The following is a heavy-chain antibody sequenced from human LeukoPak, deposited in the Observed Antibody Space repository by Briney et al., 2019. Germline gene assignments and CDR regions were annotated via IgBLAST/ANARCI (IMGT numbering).Heavy chain of an antibody. V-gene: IGHV1-69*13. CDR2: IIPIFGTA. D-gene: IGHD3-9*01. J-gene: IGHJ6*02. Sequence: ASVKVSCKESGGTFISYAISWVRQTPEQGLEWMEGIIPIFGTANYAQKLQGRVTITADESTSTAYMELSSMRSEDKAVYYCARDTDRDILTGYYWMDVWGQGTTVTVSS. CDR3: ARDTDRDILTGYYWMDV. CDR1: GGTFISYA.